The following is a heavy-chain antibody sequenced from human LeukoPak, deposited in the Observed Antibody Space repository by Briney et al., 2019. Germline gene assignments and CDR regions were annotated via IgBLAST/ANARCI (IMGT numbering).Heavy chain of an antibody. V-gene: IGHV3-11*06. CDR3: ARGYCSGGSCYNRAFDI. Sequence: GGSPRLSCAASGFTFSDYYMSWIRQAPGKGLEWVSYISSSSSYTNYADSVKGRFTISRDNAKNSLYLQMNSLRAEDTAVYYCARGYCSGGSCYNRAFDIWGQGTMVTVSS. D-gene: IGHD2-15*01. CDR1: GFTFSDYY. CDR2: ISSSSSYT. J-gene: IGHJ3*02.